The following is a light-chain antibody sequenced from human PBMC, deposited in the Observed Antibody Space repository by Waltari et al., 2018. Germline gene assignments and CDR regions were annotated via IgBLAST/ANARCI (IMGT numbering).Light chain of an antibody. CDR3: QVWDDVTDSGV. CDR1: NIGRKS. V-gene: IGLV3-21*04. Sequence: YVLTQPPSVSVDPGKTARLTCGGGNIGRKSVTWYQQKPGQAPVLVMFDDSDRPSEIPGRFSGSNSGNTATLTISWVEAGDEADYHCQVWDDVTDSGVFGGGTKLTVL. CDR2: DDS. J-gene: IGLJ3*02.